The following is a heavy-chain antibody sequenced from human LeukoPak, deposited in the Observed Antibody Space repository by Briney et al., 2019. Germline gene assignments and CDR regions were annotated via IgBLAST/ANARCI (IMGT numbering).Heavy chain of an antibody. Sequence: GGSLRLSCGASGFTFSSYTMNWVRQAPGKGLEWVSYISSSSSTIHYADSVKGRFTISRDNAKNSLYLQMNSLRAEDTAVYYCARDGVVISYYYYMDVWGKGTTVTVSS. CDR2: ISSSSSTI. V-gene: IGHV3-48*01. D-gene: IGHD3-3*01. CDR3: ARDGVVISYYYYMDV. CDR1: GFTFSSYT. J-gene: IGHJ6*03.